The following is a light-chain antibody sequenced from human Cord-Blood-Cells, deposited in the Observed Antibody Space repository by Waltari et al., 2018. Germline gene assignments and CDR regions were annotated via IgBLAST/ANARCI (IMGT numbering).Light chain of an antibody. CDR2: AAS. CDR1: QNISSY. CDR3: QQSYSTPRT. J-gene: IGKJ1*01. V-gene: IGKV1-39*01. Sequence: IQMTQSPSSLSASVGDRITITCRASQNISSYLNWYQQKPGKAPKLLIYAASSLQSGVPSRFSGSGSGTDFTLTISSLQPEDFATYYCQQSYSTPRTFGQGTKVEIK.